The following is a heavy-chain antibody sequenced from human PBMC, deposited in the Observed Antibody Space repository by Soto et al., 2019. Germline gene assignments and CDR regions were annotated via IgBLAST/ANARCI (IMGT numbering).Heavy chain of an antibody. CDR2: IYPGDSDT. Sequence: GESLKISCKGSGYSFTSYWIGWVRQMPGKGLEWMGIIYPGDSDTRYSPSFQGQVTISADKSISTAYLQWSSLKASDTAMYYCASSTVEMATTYYSSGMDVWGQGTTVTVSS. CDR3: ASSTVEMATTYYSSGMDV. J-gene: IGHJ6*02. D-gene: IGHD5-12*01. CDR1: GYSFTSYW. V-gene: IGHV5-51*01.